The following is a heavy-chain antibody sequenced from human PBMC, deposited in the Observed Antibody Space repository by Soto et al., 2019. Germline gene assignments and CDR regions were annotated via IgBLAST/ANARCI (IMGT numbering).Heavy chain of an antibody. V-gene: IGHV4-39*01. Sequence: QLQLQESGPGLVTPSETLSLTCTVSGGSIISPTSSYYWGWIRQPPGQGLEWIGSVYYSGSTYFNPSLKGRVTISVDTPQNQFSLKLSSVTAADTAVYYCARHFPLRVVRSTYFDAWGQGTLVTVSS. CDR1: GGSIISPTSSYY. CDR3: ARHFPLRVVRSTYFDA. J-gene: IGHJ5*02. D-gene: IGHD3-3*01. CDR2: VYYSGST.